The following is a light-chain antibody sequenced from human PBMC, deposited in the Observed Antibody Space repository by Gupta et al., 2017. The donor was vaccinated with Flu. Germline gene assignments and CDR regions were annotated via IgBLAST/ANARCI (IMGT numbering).Light chain of an antibody. J-gene: IGLJ1*01. Sequence: QSALTQPASVSGSPGQSINISCTGTSSDVGRSNSVSWYRQHPGKAPNLIIYDVSSRPSWVSSRFSGSKSGNTASLPISGLQAEDETDYYCSSYTSTNTFYVFGTGTKVTVL. V-gene: IGLV2-14*01. CDR3: SSYTSTNTFYV. CDR1: SSDVGRSNS. CDR2: DVS.